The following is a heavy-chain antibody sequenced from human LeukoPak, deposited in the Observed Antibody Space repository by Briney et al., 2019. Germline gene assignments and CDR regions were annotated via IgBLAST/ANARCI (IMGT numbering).Heavy chain of an antibody. J-gene: IGHJ3*01. CDR1: GGSISSSNW. V-gene: IGHV4-4*02. D-gene: IGHD5-12*01. Sequence: SETLSLTCAVSGGSISSSNWWSWVRPPPGKGLEWIGEIYHSGSPNYNPSLKSRVTISVDMSRNQFSLKLNSLTAADTAAYYCARQVGTKGEWAFDVWGEGTMVTVSS. CDR2: IYHSGSP. CDR3: ARQVGTKGEWAFDV.